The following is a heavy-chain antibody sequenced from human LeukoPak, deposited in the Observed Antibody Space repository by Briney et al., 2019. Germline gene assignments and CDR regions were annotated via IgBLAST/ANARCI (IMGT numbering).Heavy chain of an antibody. D-gene: IGHD7-27*01. Sequence: PGGSLRLSCAASGFTFSSCGMHWVRQAPGKGLEWLAFIRYDGTHKYYSDSMKGRFTISRDNSRNTVYLQMNSLRGEDTAVYYCAREEFRVTGGYFDYWGQGTLVTVSS. CDR2: IRYDGTHK. V-gene: IGHV3-30*02. CDR3: AREEFRVTGGYFDY. J-gene: IGHJ4*02. CDR1: GFTFSSCG.